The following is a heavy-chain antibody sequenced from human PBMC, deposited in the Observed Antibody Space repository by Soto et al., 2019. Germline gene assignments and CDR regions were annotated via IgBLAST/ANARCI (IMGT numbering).Heavy chain of an antibody. V-gene: IGHV4-31*03. D-gene: IGHD3-10*01. Sequence: SETLSLTCTVSGGSISSGGYYWSWIRQHPGKGLEWIGYIYYSGSTYYNPSLKSRVTISVDTSKNQFSLKLSSVTAADTAVYYCARTSGESQYYYYYGMDVWGQGTTVTVSS. CDR3: ARTSGESQYYYYYGMDV. J-gene: IGHJ6*02. CDR1: GGSISSGGYY. CDR2: IYYSGST.